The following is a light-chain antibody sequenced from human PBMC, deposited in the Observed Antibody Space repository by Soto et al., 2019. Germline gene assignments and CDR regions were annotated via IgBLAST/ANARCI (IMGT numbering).Light chain of an antibody. Sequence: QSALTQPPSVSGAPGQGVTISCTGSSSDVGSYNYVSWYQQHPGKAPKLLISEVSNRPSGVSNRFSGSKSDNTASLTISGLQAEDEADYYCSSYTSGSTFVFGTGTKLTVL. J-gene: IGLJ1*01. CDR1: SSDVGSYNY. CDR2: EVS. CDR3: SSYTSGSTFV. V-gene: IGLV2-14*01.